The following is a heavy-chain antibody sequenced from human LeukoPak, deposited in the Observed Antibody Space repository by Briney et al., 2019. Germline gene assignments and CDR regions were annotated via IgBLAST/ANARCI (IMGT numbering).Heavy chain of an antibody. J-gene: IGHJ3*02. D-gene: IGHD3-9*01. Sequence: ASVKVSCKVSGYTLTELSMHWVRQAPGKGLEWMGGFDPEDGETIYAQKFQGRVTMTEDTSTDTAYMELSSLRSEDTAVYYCATVGYDILTGYSSDAFDIWGQGTMVTVSS. CDR1: GYTLTELS. CDR2: FDPEDGET. V-gene: IGHV1-24*01. CDR3: ATVGYDILTGYSSDAFDI.